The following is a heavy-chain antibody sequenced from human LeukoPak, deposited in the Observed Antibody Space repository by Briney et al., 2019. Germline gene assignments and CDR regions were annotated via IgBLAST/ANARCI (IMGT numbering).Heavy chain of an antibody. CDR1: GFTFSSYA. D-gene: IGHD6-19*01. J-gene: IGHJ4*02. Sequence: GGSLRLSCAASGFTFSSYAMSWVRQAPGKGLEWVSAISGSGGSTYYADSVKGRFTISRDNSKNTLYLQMNSLRAEDTAVYYCANLGAVAGQRYFDYWGQGTLATVSS. CDR3: ANLGAVAGQRYFDY. CDR2: ISGSGGST. V-gene: IGHV3-23*01.